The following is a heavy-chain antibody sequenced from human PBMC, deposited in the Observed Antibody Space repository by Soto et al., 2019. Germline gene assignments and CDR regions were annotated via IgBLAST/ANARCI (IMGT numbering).Heavy chain of an antibody. Sequence: QLQLQESGPGLVKSSETVSLTCTVSGVSISSKSDYWGWIRQSPGEGLEWLGSILYSGSTYYNSVLRIRVWLSGERSKNYSCLRLSSLTAGDRAMYYCARQCVLSGYYICPNWIDLWGQGTLVTVSS. CDR1: GVSISSKSDY. D-gene: IGHD3-9*01. CDR3: ARQCVLSGYYICPNWIDL. CDR2: ILYSGST. J-gene: IGHJ5*02. V-gene: IGHV4-39*01.